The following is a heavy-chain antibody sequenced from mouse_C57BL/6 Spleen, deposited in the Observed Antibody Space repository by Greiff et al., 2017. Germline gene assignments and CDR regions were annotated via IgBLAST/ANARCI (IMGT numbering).Heavy chain of an antibody. CDR1: GYAFSSSW. CDR2: IYPGDGDT. CDR3: ARRVTTVAYFDD. D-gene: IGHD1-1*01. J-gene: IGHJ2*01. V-gene: IGHV1-82*01. Sequence: VQLQQSGPELVKPGASVKISCKASGYAFSSSWMNWVKQRPGKGLEWIGRIYPGDGDTNYNGKFKGKATLTTDKSSSTAYMQLSSLTSEDSAVYFCARRVTTVAYFDDWGKGTTLTVSS.